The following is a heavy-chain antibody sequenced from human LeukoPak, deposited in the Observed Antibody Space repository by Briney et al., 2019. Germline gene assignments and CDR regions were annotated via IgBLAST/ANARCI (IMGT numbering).Heavy chain of an antibody. D-gene: IGHD1-26*01. CDR3: TSAPSVGATTAVDY. CDR2: ISSSSSYI. V-gene: IGHV3-21*04. Sequence: GGSLRLSCAASGFKFSSYSMKWVRQAPGKGLEWVSFISSSSSYIYYADSLKGRFTISRDNAKNSLYLQMNSLRAEDTAVYYCTSAPSVGATTAVDYWGQGTLVTVSS. CDR1: GFKFSSYS. J-gene: IGHJ4*02.